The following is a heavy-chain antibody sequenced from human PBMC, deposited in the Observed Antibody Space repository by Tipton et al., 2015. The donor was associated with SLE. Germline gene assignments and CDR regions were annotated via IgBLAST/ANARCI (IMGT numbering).Heavy chain of an antibody. J-gene: IGHJ4*02. V-gene: IGHV5-51*03. CDR3: AREVVTPTLDY. Sequence: QLVQSGPEVKKPGESLRISCKASGYSFSDYWIGWVRQMPGKGLEWMGIFYPGDSDTRYSPSFQGQVTFSADKSISTAYLQWRSLKASDTAIYYCAREVVTPTLDYWGQGTLVTVSS. CDR2: FYPGDSDT. CDR1: GYSFSDYW. D-gene: IGHD4-23*01.